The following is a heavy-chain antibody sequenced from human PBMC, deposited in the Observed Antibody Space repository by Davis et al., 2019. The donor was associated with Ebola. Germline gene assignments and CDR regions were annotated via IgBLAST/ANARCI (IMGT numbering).Heavy chain of an antibody. CDR1: GASFSGYY. J-gene: IGHJ5*02. D-gene: IGHD5-18*01. Sequence: SETLSLTCAVYGASFSGYYWSWVRQSPGKGLEWIGEINDGGSTNYNPSLKSRVTISVDRSKNQFSLKLSSVTAADTAVYYCARGYSYGSGWFDPWGQGTLVTVSS. V-gene: IGHV4-34*01. CDR2: INDGGST. CDR3: ARGYSYGSGWFDP.